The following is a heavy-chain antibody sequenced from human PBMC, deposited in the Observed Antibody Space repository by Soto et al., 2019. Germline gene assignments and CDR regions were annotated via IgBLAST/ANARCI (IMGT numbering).Heavy chain of an antibody. CDR2: IYYSGST. Sequence: PSETLSLTCAVSGGSICSGGYSWSWIRQPPGKGLEWIGYIYYSGSTYYNPSLKSRVTISVDTSKNQFSLKLSSVTAADTAVYYCARHFDILTGYPYGMDVWGQGTTVTV. J-gene: IGHJ6*02. CDR1: GGSICSGGYS. D-gene: IGHD3-9*01. V-gene: IGHV4-30-2*03. CDR3: ARHFDILTGYPYGMDV.